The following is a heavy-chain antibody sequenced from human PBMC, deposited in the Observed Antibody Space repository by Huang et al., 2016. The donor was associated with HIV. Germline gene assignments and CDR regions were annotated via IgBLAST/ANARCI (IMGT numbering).Heavy chain of an antibody. Sequence: QVQLEQWGAGLLKPSETLSLTCAVYGGSFSGYFWNWLRQSPGKGLEWIGQINQAGSTDYNPSLKSRATISVDTSKNQFSLKLTSVTAADTAIYYCAREIMISFGGPFDSWGHGNLVTVSS. V-gene: IGHV4-34*02. CDR1: GGSFSGYF. CDR3: AREIMISFGGPFDS. D-gene: IGHD3-16*01. CDR2: INQAGST. J-gene: IGHJ5*01.